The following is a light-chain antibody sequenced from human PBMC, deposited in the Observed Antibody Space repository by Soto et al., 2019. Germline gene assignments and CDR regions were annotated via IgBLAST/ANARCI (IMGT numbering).Light chain of an antibody. CDR3: QHRSNWLA. Sequence: EILMTQSPATLSVSPGERATLSCRASQSSSSYLAWYQQKPGQAPRLLIYDASNRATGIPARFSGSGSGTVFTLTITSLEPEDFAVYYCQHRSNWLAFGGGTKVDIK. CDR2: DAS. V-gene: IGKV3-11*01. CDR1: QSSSSY. J-gene: IGKJ4*02.